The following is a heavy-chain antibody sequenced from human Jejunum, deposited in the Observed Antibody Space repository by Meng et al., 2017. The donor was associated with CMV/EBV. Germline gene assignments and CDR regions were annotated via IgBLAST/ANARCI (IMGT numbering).Heavy chain of an antibody. CDR1: GFTFGDYG. V-gene: IGHV3-20*01. Sequence: GFTFGDYGMIWVRQAQGKGLEWVSGVNENGRSSDYADSVKGRFTISRDNAKNSLFLQMNSLRDEDTALYHCARRSGHCTGSCYEDYWGQGTLVTVSS. J-gene: IGHJ4*02. CDR2: VNENGRSS. D-gene: IGHD2-8*02. CDR3: ARRSGHCTGSCYEDY.